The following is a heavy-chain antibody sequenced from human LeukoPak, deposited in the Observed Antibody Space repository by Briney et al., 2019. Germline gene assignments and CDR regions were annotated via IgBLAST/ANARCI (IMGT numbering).Heavy chain of an antibody. V-gene: IGHV1-69*13. CDR1: GGTFSSYA. CDR2: IIPIFGTA. CDR3: ARAIVGATTYYYYGMDV. J-gene: IGHJ6*02. Sequence: SVQVSCKASGGTFSSYAISWVRQAPGQGLEWMGGIIPIFGTANYAQKFQGRVTITADESTSTAYMELSSLRSEDTAVYYCARAIVGATTYYYYGMDVWGQGTTVTVSS. D-gene: IGHD1-26*01.